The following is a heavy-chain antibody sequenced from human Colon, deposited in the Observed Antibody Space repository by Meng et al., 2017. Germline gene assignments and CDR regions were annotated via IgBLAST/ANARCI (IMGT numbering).Heavy chain of an antibody. CDR1: AFTFSDSW. CDR2: MKQDGSEI. D-gene: IGHD6-19*01. Sequence: GESLKISCAASAFTFSDSWMNWGRQAPGEGLEWVGNMKQDGSEIYYVDSVKGRFTISRDNAENSLHLQMDSLRGEDTAIYYGVLGSGWSFKYWGHG. CDR3: VLGSGWSFKY. V-gene: IGHV3-7*01. J-gene: IGHJ4*01.